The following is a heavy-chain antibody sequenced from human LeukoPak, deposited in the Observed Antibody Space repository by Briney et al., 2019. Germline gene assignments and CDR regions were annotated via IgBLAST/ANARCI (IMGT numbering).Heavy chain of an antibody. J-gene: IGHJ4*02. Sequence: PGGSLRLSCAASGVTLSSYAMSWARQAPGKGLEWVSGISSSGSGSNTYYADSVKGRFTISRDNSKNTLYLQMNSLRAEDTAVYYCARDSVVVTAGGNFDYWGQGTLVTVSS. CDR1: GVTLSSYA. D-gene: IGHD2-21*02. CDR2: ISSSGSGSNT. V-gene: IGHV3-23*01. CDR3: ARDSVVVTAGGNFDY.